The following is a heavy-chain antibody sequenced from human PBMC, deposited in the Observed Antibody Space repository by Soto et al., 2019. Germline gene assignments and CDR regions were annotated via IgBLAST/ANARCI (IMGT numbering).Heavy chain of an antibody. D-gene: IGHD2-21*01. Sequence: ASVKVSCKASGYTFTSYGISWVRQAPGQGLDWMGWISAYNGNTKYAQDLQGRVTMTTDTSTSTAYMELRSLRSDDTAMYYCARLANIFDFDNWGHGTLVTVSS. J-gene: IGHJ4*01. CDR3: ARLANIFDFDN. CDR1: GYTFTSYG. CDR2: ISAYNGNT. V-gene: IGHV1-18*01.